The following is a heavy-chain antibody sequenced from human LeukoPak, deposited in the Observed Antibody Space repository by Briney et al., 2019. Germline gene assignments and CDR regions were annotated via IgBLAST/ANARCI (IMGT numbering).Heavy chain of an antibody. CDR2: IYHSGNT. D-gene: IGHD3-3*01. CDR3: AKLGNYDLMIDY. CDR1: GGSFSGYY. J-gene: IGHJ4*02. V-gene: IGHV4-34*01. Sequence: PSETLSLTCAVYGGSFSGYYWSWIRQPPGKGLEWIGNIYHSGNTYYNPSLKSRVTISVDTSKNQFSLKLSSVTAADTAVYYCAKLGNYDLMIDYWGQGTLVTVS.